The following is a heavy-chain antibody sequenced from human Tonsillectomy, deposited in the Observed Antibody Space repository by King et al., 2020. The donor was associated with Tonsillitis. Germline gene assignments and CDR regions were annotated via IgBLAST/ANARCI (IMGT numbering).Heavy chain of an antibody. V-gene: IGHV3-30*02. CDR1: GFTFSSYG. CDR2: IRYDGSNK. Sequence: QLVESGGGVVQSGGSLRXSCAAXGFTFSSYGMHWVRQAPGKXLEWVAFIRYDGSNKFHAXSVXGRXTIXXDNSKXTLYLQMNSXRVEXTAVYYCAKLXGXXXXXIWGXXXMVTXSS. CDR3: AKLXGXXXXXI. D-gene: IGHD1-1*01. J-gene: IGHJ3*02.